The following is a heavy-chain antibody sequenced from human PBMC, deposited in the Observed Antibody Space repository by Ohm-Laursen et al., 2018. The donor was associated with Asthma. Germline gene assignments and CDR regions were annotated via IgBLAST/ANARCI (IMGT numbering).Heavy chain of an antibody. D-gene: IGHD1-7*01. CDR3: ARASRYNWNFGWFDP. CDR2: INAGNGST. CDR1: GYTFTSYA. Sequence: ASVKVSCKSSGYTFTSYAMHWVRQAPGQRLEWMGWINAGNGSTKYSQKFQGRVTITRDTSASTAYMELSSLRSEDTAVYYCARASRYNWNFGWFDPWGQGTLVTVSS. J-gene: IGHJ5*02. V-gene: IGHV1-3*01.